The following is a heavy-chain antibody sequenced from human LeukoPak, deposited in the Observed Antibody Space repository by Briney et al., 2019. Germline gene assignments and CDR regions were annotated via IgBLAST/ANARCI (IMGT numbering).Heavy chain of an antibody. CDR2: IFYSGHT. CDR3: ARDTDRRSSPGSWFDP. V-gene: IGHV4-59*11. Sequence: SETLSLTCTVSGGSITSHSWSWIRQPPGKGLEWIGYIFYSGHTNYNPSLRSRVTISVDTSKTQFSLRLTSVTAADTAVYFCARDTDRRSSPGSWFDPWRQGTLVTVSS. J-gene: IGHJ5*02. CDR1: GGSITSHS. D-gene: IGHD2-15*01.